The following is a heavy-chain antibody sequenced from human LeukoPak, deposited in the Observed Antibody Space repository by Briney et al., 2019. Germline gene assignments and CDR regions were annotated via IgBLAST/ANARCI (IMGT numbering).Heavy chain of an antibody. CDR3: ESLHLGYCSSTSCHKEHDAFDI. CDR1: GGTFSSYA. D-gene: IGHD2-2*01. CDR2: IIPIFGAA. J-gene: IGHJ3*02. Sequence: ASVTVSCTASGGTFSSYAISWGRQAPGQGHEWVGGIIPIFGAANYAQKFQSSVKITADESTSTAYMELSSLRSEDTGVYYCESLHLGYCSSTSCHKEHDAFDIWGQGTMVTVSS. V-gene: IGHV1-69*13.